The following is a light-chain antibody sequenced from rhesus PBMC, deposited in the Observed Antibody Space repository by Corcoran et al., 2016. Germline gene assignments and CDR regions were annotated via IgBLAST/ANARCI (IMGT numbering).Light chain of an antibody. CDR1: QSLLYSNGKTY. J-gene: IGKJ3*01. Sequence: DIVMTQTPLSLPITPGEPASISCRSSQSLLYSNGKTYLHWYLQKPGQSPQLLFYGGSTSAPGVPDRFSGKGSGTDFTLKITKVEAEDVGGYYCVQDIAFPFAFGHGTKLDIK. CDR2: GGS. V-gene: IGKV2-72*01. CDR3: VQDIAFPFA.